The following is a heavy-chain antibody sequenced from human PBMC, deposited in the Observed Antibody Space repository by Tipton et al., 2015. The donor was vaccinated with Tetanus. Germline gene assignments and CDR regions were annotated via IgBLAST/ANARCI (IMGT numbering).Heavy chain of an antibody. CDR2: IYSSRST. J-gene: IGHJ4*02. V-gene: IGHV4-31*03. CDR1: GGSISGGRYY. D-gene: IGHD1-26*01. Sequence: TLSLTCTVSGGSISGGRYYWSWIRQRPGKGLEWIGDIYSSRSTYSDPSLKGRVTISVDTSKNQFSLRLNSVTAADTAVYYCARDQARGARGWNYFDYWGLGTLVTVSS. CDR3: ARDQARGARGWNYFDY.